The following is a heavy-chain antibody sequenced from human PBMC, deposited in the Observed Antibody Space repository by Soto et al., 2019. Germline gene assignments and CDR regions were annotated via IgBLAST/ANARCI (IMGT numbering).Heavy chain of an antibody. CDR2: IDWDDDK. V-gene: IGHV2-70*11. J-gene: IGHJ6*03. CDR1: GFSLRTSGMC. Sequence: SGPTLVNPTQTLTLTCTFSGFSLRTSGMCVSWFRQPPGKALEWLARIDWDDDKYYNTSLKTRLIISKDTSKNQVVLTVTNMDPVDTATYYCVRIPNYYYMDVWGKGTKVTVSS. CDR3: VRIPNYYYMDV.